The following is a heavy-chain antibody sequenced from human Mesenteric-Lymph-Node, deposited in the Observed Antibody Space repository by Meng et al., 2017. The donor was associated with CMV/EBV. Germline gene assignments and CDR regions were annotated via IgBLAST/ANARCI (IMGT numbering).Heavy chain of an antibody. Sequence: LTCTVYGGSGSRGSYYWSWIRQPPGKGLEWIGYIYYSGSTNYNPSLKSRVNISRDTSKNQFSLKLSSVTAADTAVYYCARLLEALDYWGQGALVTVSS. J-gene: IGHJ4*02. CDR1: GGSGSRGSYY. CDR2: IYYSGST. D-gene: IGHD3-16*02. V-gene: IGHV4-61*01. CDR3: ARLLEALDY.